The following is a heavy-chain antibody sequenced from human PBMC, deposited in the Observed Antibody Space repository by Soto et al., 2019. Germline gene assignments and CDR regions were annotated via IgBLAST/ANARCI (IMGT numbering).Heavy chain of an antibody. CDR3: AKDIHPGRDTYHYGADY. CDR2: ISYDGSRK. J-gene: IGHJ4*02. CDR1: GFIFSNYG. Sequence: QVQLVESGGGVVQPGTSLTLSCSASGFIFSNYGMHWVRQAPGKGLEWVSIISYDGSRKHYIDSVKCRFTISRDNSKNTLDLQMNSLRAEDTAGYYCAKDIHPGRDTYHYGADYWGQGTLVAVSS. V-gene: IGHV3-30*18. D-gene: IGHD5-12*01.